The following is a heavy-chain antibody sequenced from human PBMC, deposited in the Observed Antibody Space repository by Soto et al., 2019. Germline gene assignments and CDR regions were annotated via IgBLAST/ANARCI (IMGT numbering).Heavy chain of an antibody. Sequence: GESLKISCKGSGYSFTSYWIGWVRQMPGKGLEWMGIIYPGDSDTRYSPSFQGQVTISADKSISTAYLQWSSLKASDTAMYYCARLTTPIKYCGGDCYPDYWGQGTLATVYS. CDR1: GYSFTSYW. CDR2: IYPGDSDT. CDR3: ARLTTPIKYCGGDCYPDY. V-gene: IGHV5-51*01. J-gene: IGHJ4*02. D-gene: IGHD2-21*02.